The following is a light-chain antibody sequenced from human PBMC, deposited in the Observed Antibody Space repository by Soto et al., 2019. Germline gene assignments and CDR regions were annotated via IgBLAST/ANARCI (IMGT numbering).Light chain of an antibody. J-gene: IGKJ5*01. CDR1: QSVSSY. CDR3: QQYNDWPLFT. CDR2: GAS. Sequence: EIVMTQSPATLSVSPGETATLSCRASQSVSSYLAWYQQKPGQAPRLLIYGASTRATGIPARFSGSGSWTEFTLTISGLQSEDFAVYSCQQYNDWPLFTFGQGTRLDIK. V-gene: IGKV3-15*01.